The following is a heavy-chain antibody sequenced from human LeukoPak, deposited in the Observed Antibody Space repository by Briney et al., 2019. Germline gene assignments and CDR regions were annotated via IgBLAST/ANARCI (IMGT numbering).Heavy chain of an antibody. D-gene: IGHD2-2*01. V-gene: IGHV3-7*01. CDR1: GFTFSSYW. CDR2: IKQDGSEK. J-gene: IGHJ6*03. CDR3: ARESCSSTSCYYYYYYMDV. Sequence: GGSLRLSCAASGFTFSSYWMSWVRQAPGKGPEWVANIKQDGSEKYYVDSVKGRFTISRDNAKNSLYLQMNSLRAEDTAEYYCARESCSSTSCYYYYYYMDVWGKGTTVTVSS.